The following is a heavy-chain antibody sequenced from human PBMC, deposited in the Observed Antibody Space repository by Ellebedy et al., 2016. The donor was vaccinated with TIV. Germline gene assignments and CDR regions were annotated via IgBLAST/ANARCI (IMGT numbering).Heavy chain of an antibody. Sequence: AASVKVSCKASGGTFSYAISWVRQAPGHGLEWMGGIIPFFGTATYAQEFQGRVTITADKSTNTAYMELSSLRSEDTAVYFCAKSAENYYDISHNDHPFDYWGQGTLITVSS. CDR1: GGTFSYA. D-gene: IGHD3-22*01. V-gene: IGHV1-69*06. CDR3: AKSAENYYDISHNDHPFDY. J-gene: IGHJ4*02. CDR2: IIPFFGTA.